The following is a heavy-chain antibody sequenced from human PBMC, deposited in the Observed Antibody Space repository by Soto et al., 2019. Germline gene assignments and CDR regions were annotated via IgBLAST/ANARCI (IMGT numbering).Heavy chain of an antibody. CDR3: AARDGRWLPYCSDY. CDR2: ITDSGGST. D-gene: IGHD3-22*01. Sequence: PGGSLRLSCTGSGLRFSNYAMTWVRQAPGKGLEWVSSITDSGGSTYYAESVKGRFTISRDNSRNTLYLQMNSLRAEDTAVFYCAARDGRWLPYCSDYWGQGALVTVSS. V-gene: IGHV3-23*01. J-gene: IGHJ4*02. CDR1: GLRFSNYA.